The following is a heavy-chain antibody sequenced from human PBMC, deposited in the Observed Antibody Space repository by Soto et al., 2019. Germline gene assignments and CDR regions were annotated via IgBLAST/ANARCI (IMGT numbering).Heavy chain of an antibody. J-gene: IGHJ3*02. CDR2: ISSVSSYI. Sequence: PGGSLRLSCAASGFTFSSYSMNWVRQAPGKGLEWVSSISSVSSYIYYADSVKGRFTISRDNAKNSLYLQMNSLRAEDTAVYYCVRVEGVVVVAFDAFYIWGQGTMVTVSS. V-gene: IGHV3-21*01. D-gene: IGHD2-15*01. CDR3: VRVEGVVVVAFDAFYI. CDR1: GFTFSSYS.